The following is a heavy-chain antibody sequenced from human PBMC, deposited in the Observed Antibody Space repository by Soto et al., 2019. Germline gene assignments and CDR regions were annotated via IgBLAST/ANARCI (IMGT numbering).Heavy chain of an antibody. Sequence: SETLSLTCTVSGDSISTYYWSWVRQPPGGGLEWIGYVYYSGSTTYNPSLKSRVTIAVDTSKNQFSLKLTSVTAADTAVYYCAKTHSSTYSYYDYWGQGALVTVSS. CDR2: VYYSGST. J-gene: IGHJ4*02. CDR3: AKTHSSTYSYYDY. V-gene: IGHV4-59*03. D-gene: IGHD2-15*01. CDR1: GDSISTYY.